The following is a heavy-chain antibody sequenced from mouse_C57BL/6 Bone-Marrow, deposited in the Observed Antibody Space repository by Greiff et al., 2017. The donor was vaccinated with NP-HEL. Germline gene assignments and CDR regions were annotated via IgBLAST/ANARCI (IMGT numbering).Heavy chain of an antibody. Sequence: DVKLVESGGGLVQPGESLKLSCESNEYEFPSHDMSWVRKTPEKRLELVAAINSDGGSTYYPDTMERRFIISRDNTKKTLYLQRSSLRYEDTALYYGARMPVGYYLYWYYDVWGTGTTVTVST. CDR1: EYEFPSHD. D-gene: IGHD2-3*01. CDR2: INSDGGST. J-gene: IGHJ1*03. CDR3: ARMPVGYYLYWYYDV. V-gene: IGHV5-2*01.